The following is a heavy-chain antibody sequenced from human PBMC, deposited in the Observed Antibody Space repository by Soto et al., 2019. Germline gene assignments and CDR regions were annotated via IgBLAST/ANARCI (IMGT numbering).Heavy chain of an antibody. CDR3: ARDPYCTGGSCYGMDV. CDR1: GASVSSGSYF. CDR2: IDYSGNA. Sequence: QVQLQESGPVLVEPSETLSLTCAVSGASVSSGSYFWSWIRQPPGKGLEWIGYIDYSGNANYNPPLKSRVTISVDTSTNLFSLRLSSVTVADTAVYYCARDPYCTGGSCYGMDVWGQGTTVTVSS. V-gene: IGHV4-61*03. D-gene: IGHD2-8*02. J-gene: IGHJ6*02.